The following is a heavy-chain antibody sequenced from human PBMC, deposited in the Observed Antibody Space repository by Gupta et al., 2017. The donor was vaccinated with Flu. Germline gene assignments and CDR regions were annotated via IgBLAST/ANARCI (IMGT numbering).Heavy chain of an antibody. CDR1: GFTFDDYA. CDR2: ISWNSGSI. V-gene: IGHV3-9*01. Sequence: EVQLVESGGGLVQPGRSLRLSCAASGFTFDDYAMHWVRQAPGKGLEWVSGISWNSGSIGYADSVKGRFTISRDNAKNSLYLQMNSLRAEDTALYYCAKGKIFGARGGFDYWGQGTLVTVSS. J-gene: IGHJ4*02. D-gene: IGHD3-3*01. CDR3: AKGKIFGARGGFDY.